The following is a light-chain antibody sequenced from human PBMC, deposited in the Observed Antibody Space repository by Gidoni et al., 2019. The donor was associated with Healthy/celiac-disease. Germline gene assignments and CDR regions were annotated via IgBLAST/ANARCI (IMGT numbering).Light chain of an antibody. CDR2: AAS. Sequence: DSQMTQSPSSQSASGGDRVIITCRASQSISSYLNWYQQEPGKAPKLLIYAASSLQSGVPSRFSGSGSGTDFTLTISSLQPEDFATYCCHQSYSTPPLTFGEGTRVEIK. CDR3: HQSYSTPPLT. V-gene: IGKV1-39*01. CDR1: QSISSY. J-gene: IGKJ4*01.